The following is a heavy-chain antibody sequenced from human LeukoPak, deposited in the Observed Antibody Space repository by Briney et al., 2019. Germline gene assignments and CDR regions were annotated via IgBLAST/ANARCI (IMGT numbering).Heavy chain of an antibody. CDR1: GGSISSYY. J-gene: IGHJ6*03. CDR3: ARVARCSSTSCYLGGYYYYYMDV. D-gene: IGHD2-2*01. V-gene: IGHV4-59*01. CDR2: IYYSGST. Sequence: SETLSLTCTVSGGSISSYYWSWIRQPPGKGLEWIGYIYYSGSTNYNPSLKSRVTISVDTSKNQFSLKLSSVTAADTAVYYCARVARCSSTSCYLGGYYYYYMDVWGKGTTVTISS.